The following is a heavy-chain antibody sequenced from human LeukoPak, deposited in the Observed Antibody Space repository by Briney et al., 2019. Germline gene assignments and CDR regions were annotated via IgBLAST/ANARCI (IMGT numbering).Heavy chain of an antibody. CDR3: ARALGTGWSQKE. D-gene: IGHD6-19*01. V-gene: IGHV3-11*05. CDR2: ISTSVTYT. J-gene: IGHJ4*02. Sequence: GGSLRLSCAASGFTFSDYYMSWIRQAPGRGLEWVSYISTSVTYTEYADSVKGRFTISRDNAKNSLYLQMNSLRAEDTAVYYCARALGTGWSQKEWGQGTLVTVSS. CDR1: GFTFSDYY.